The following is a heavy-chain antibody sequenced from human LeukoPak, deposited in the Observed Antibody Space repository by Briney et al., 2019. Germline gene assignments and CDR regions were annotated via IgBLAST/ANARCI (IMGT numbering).Heavy chain of an antibody. CDR3: AKDFNYRIAAAGLDY. CDR2: LSGSGGST. J-gene: IGHJ4*02. CDR1: GFTFSSYA. V-gene: IGHV3-23*01. Sequence: GGSLRLSCAASGFTFSSYAMSWVRQAPGKGLEWVSALSGSGGSTYYADSVKGRFTISRDNSKNTLYLQMNSLRAEDTAVYYCAKDFNYRIAAAGLDYWGQGTLVTVSS. D-gene: IGHD6-13*01.